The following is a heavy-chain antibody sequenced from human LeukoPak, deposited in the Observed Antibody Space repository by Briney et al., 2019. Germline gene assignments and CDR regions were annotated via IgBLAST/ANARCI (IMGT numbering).Heavy chain of an antibody. CDR3: ARGGSSGSPWFDP. D-gene: IGHD6-19*01. Sequence: ASVKVSCKASGGTFSSYAISWVRQAPGQGLEWMGGIIPIFGTANYAQKFQGRVTITADESTSTAYMELSSLRSEDTAVYYRARGGSSGSPWFDPWGQGTLVTVSS. J-gene: IGHJ5*02. CDR2: IIPIFGTA. V-gene: IGHV1-69*13. CDR1: GGTFSSYA.